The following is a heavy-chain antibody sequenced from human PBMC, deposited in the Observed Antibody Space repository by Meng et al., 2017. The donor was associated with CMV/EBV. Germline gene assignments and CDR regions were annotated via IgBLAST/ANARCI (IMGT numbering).Heavy chain of an antibody. CDR1: GFTFDDYA. Sequence: GGSLRLSCAASGFTFDDYAMHWVRQGPGKGLEWVAGINWQSGGIVYADSVKGCFTISRDNAKDSLDLQMNSLRLEDTAFYYCAKDVSHTVTTGLDYWGQGTLVTVSS. J-gene: IGHJ4*02. D-gene: IGHD4-11*01. V-gene: IGHV3-9*01. CDR3: AKDVSHTVTTGLDY. CDR2: INWQSGGI.